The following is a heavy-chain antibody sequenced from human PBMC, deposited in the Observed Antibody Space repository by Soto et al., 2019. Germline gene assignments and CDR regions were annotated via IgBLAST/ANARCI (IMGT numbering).Heavy chain of an antibody. Sequence: GESLKISCKGSGCSFAGYWITWVRQKPGKGLEWMGRIDPSDSQTYYSPSFRGHVTISVTKSITTVFLQWSSLRVSDTAMYYCARQIYDSDTGPNFQYYFDSWGQGTPVTVSS. CDR1: GCSFAGYW. CDR2: IDPSDSQT. CDR3: ARQIYDSDTGPNFQYYFDS. J-gene: IGHJ4*02. D-gene: IGHD3-22*01. V-gene: IGHV5-10-1*01.